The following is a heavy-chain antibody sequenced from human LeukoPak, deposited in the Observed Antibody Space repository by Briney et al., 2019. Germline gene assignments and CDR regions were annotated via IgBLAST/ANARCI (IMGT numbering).Heavy chain of an antibody. D-gene: IGHD6-6*01. J-gene: IGHJ4*02. CDR2: ISSSSSYI. V-gene: IGHV3-21*01. Sequence: GGSLRLSCAASGFTFSSYIMNWVRQAPGKGLEWVSSISSSSSYIYYADSVKGRFTISRDNAKNSLYLQMNSLRAEDTAVYYWAKVIGEGSRSSDPAFDYWGQGTLVTVSS. CDR3: AKVIGEGSRSSDPAFDY. CDR1: GFTFSSYI.